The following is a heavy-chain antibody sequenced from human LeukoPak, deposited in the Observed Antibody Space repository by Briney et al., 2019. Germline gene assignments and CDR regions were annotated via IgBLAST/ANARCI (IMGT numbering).Heavy chain of an antibody. Sequence: GASVKVSCKVSGYTLTELSMHWVRQAPGKGLEWMGGFDPEDGETIYAQKFQGRVTMTEDTSTDTAYMELSSLRSEDTAVYYCATLTLVNYGSGSYYYFDYWGQGTLVTVSS. CDR3: ATLTLVNYGSGSYYYFDY. CDR1: GYTLTELS. V-gene: IGHV1-24*01. J-gene: IGHJ4*02. D-gene: IGHD3-10*01. CDR2: FDPEDGET.